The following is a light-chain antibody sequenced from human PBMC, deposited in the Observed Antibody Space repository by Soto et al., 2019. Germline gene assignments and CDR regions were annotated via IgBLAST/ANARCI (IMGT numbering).Light chain of an antibody. Sequence: IVLTQSPATLSLSPGERATLSCRASQSVSRFLAWFQQKPGQAPRLLIYDASNRATGIPARFSGSGSGTDFTLTISSLEPDDFAVYYCQQRSGWPLTVGQGTRVEIK. CDR2: DAS. J-gene: IGKJ1*01. V-gene: IGKV3-11*01. CDR3: QQRSGWPLT. CDR1: QSVSRF.